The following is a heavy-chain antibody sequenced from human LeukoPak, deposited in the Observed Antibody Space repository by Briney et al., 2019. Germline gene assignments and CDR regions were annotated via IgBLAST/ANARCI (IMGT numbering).Heavy chain of an antibody. V-gene: IGHV3-48*03. CDR2: ISSSGSTI. J-gene: IGHJ6*03. CDR1: GFTFSSYE. CDR3: ARATFVDTAMPNHNYYYMDV. D-gene: IGHD5-18*01. Sequence: PGGSLRLSCAASGFTFSSYEMNWVRQAPGKGLEWVSYISSSGSTIYYADSVKGRFTISRDNAKNSLYLQMNSLRAEDTAVYYCARATFVDTAMPNHNYYYMDVWGKGTTVTVSS.